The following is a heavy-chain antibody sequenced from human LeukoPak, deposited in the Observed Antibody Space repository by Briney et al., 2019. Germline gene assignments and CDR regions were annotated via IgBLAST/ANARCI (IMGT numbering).Heavy chain of an antibody. Sequence: ASVKVSCKASGYTFTGYHMHWVRQAPGQGLEWMGWINPNSGGTNYAQKFQGRVTMTRDTSISTAYMELSRLRSDDTAVYYCARGSCSSTSCYALDYWGQGTLVTVSS. D-gene: IGHD2-2*01. J-gene: IGHJ4*02. V-gene: IGHV1-2*02. CDR1: GYTFTGYH. CDR2: INPNSGGT. CDR3: ARGSCSSTSCYALDY.